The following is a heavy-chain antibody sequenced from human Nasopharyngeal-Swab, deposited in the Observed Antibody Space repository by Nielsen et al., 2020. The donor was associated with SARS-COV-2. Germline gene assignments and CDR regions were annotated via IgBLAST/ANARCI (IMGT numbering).Heavy chain of an antibody. J-gene: IGHJ6*02. V-gene: IGHV4-61*05. CDR3: ARVSGYCSGDSCYGNFYYYGMDV. D-gene: IGHD2-15*01. Sequence: SETLSLTCTVSGGSISSSSYYWGWIRQPPGKGLEWIGYIYYSGSTNYNPSLKSRVTISEDTSENQFSLRLSSVTAADTAVYYCARVSGYCSGDSCYGNFYYYGMDVWGQGTTVTVSS. CDR2: IYYSGST. CDR1: GGSISSSSYY.